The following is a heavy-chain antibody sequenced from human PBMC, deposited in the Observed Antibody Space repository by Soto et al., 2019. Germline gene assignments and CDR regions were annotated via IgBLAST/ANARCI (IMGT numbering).Heavy chain of an antibody. V-gene: IGHV4-30-4*01. D-gene: IGHD3-10*01. CDR2: IYISGTT. J-gene: IGHJ6*02. CDR1: GGSIGSGDYY. Sequence: SETLSLTCTVSGGSIGSGDYYWSWIRQPPGQGLEWIGYIYISGTTYYSPSLKSRVIISLDKSNNQFSLKMTSVTAADTGLYYCAARPYYYYGLDVWGQGTTVTVSS. CDR3: AARPYYYYGLDV.